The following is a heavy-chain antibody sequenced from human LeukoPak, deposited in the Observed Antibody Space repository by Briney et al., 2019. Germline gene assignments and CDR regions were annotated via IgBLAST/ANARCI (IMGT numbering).Heavy chain of an antibody. Sequence: PSETLSLTCAVSGGSISSYYWSWIRQPAGKGLDWIGRIYTSGSTNYNPYLKNRVTISVVTSKNQFSLKLSPVTAADTAVYYCARALVPRAGRGGFDPWGQGTLVSDSS. V-gene: IGHV4-4*07. CDR2: IYTSGST. J-gene: IGHJ5*02. CDR1: GGSISSYY. CDR3: ARALVPRAGRGGFDP. D-gene: IGHD3-10*01.